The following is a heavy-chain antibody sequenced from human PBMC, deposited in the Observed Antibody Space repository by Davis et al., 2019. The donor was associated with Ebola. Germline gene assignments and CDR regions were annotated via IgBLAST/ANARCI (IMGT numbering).Heavy chain of an antibody. CDR1: GGSFSTYY. J-gene: IGHJ5*02. V-gene: IGHV4-59*01. CDR2: IYFIGST. Sequence: SDPLSPTCTLPGGSFSTYYWSWIRQPPGKGLEWFELIYFIGSTNYNPSLKSRVTISVDTSKNQFSLKLSSVTAADTAVYYCARDIHCTNGVCSYFDPWGQGTLVTVSS. D-gene: IGHD2-8*01. CDR3: ARDIHCTNGVCSYFDP.